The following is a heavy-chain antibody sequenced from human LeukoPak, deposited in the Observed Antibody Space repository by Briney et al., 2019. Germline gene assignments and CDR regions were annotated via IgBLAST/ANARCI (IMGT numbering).Heavy chain of an antibody. CDR2: ISSSSSYI. V-gene: IGHV3-21*01. J-gene: IGHJ5*02. Sequence: GGSLRLSCAASGFTFSSYSMNWVRQAPGKGLEWVSSISSSSSYIYCADSVKGRLTISRDNAKNSLYLQMNSLRAEDTAVYYCARERMIKGLDPWGQGTLVTVSS. D-gene: IGHD3-22*01. CDR3: ARERMIKGLDP. CDR1: GFTFSSYS.